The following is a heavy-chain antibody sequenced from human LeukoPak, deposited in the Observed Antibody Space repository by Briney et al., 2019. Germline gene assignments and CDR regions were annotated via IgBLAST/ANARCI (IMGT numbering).Heavy chain of an antibody. D-gene: IGHD1-26*01. J-gene: IGHJ3*02. Sequence: SETLSLTCAISGYSISSGYYWGWIRQPPGKGLEWIGSIYHSGSTYYNPSLKSRVTISVDTSKNQFSLKLSSVTAADTAVYYCARHVRGGSYYAFDIWGQGTMVTVSS. V-gene: IGHV4-38-2*01. CDR1: GYSISSGYY. CDR3: ARHVRGGSYYAFDI. CDR2: IYHSGST.